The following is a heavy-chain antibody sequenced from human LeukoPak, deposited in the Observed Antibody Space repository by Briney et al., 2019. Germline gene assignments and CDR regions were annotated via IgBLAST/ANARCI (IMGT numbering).Heavy chain of an antibody. Sequence: PGGSLRLSCAASGFTFSSYAMHWVRQAPGKGLEWVAVISYDGSNKYYADSAKGRFTISRDNSKNTLYLQMNSLRAEDTAVYYCACYYYDSSGYYYLYYYYGMDVWGQGTTVTVSS. CDR3: ACYYYDSSGYYYLYYYYGMDV. CDR1: GFTFSSYA. V-gene: IGHV3-30-3*01. D-gene: IGHD3-22*01. J-gene: IGHJ6*02. CDR2: ISYDGSNK.